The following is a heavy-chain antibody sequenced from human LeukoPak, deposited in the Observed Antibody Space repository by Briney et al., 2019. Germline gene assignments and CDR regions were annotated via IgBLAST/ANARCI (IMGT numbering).Heavy chain of an antibody. CDR1: GFTFTNYA. J-gene: IGHJ4*02. Sequence: GGSLRLSCATSGFTFTNYAMSWVRQAPGKGLEWVSASGSASSTYFADSVKGRFTISRDNAKNSLYLQMNSLRAEDTAVYYCARDQGLYYFDYWGQGTLVTVSS. D-gene: IGHD3/OR15-3a*01. V-gene: IGHV3-23*01. CDR3: ARDQGLYYFDY. CDR2: SGSASST.